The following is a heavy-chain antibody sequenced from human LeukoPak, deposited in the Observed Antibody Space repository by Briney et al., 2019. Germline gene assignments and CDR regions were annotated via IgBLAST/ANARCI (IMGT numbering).Heavy chain of an antibody. CDR2: ISGSGGST. CDR1: GFTFSSYG. J-gene: IGHJ4*02. CDR3: AKDSSLPTYYYDSSGYYYGY. V-gene: IGHV3-23*01. Sequence: GGSLRLSCAASGFTFSSYGMSWVRQAPGKGLEWVSAISGSGGSTYYADSVKGRFTISRDNSKNTLYLQMNSLRAEDTAVYYCAKDSSLPTYYYDSSGYYYGYWGQGTLVTVSS. D-gene: IGHD3-22*01.